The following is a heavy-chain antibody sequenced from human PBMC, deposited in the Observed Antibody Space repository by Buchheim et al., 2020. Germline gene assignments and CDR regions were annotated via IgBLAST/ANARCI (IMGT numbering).Heavy chain of an antibody. J-gene: IGHJ6*02. D-gene: IGHD3-10*01. CDR1: GFTFSSYG. Sequence: QVQLVESGGGVVQPGRSLRLSCAASGFTFSSYGLHWVRQAPGKGLEWVAVIWYDGSNKYYADSVKGRFTISRDNSKNTLYLQMNSRRAEDTAVYYCARPMVRGPNYDYGMDVWGQGTT. CDR2: IWYDGSNK. V-gene: IGHV3-33*01. CDR3: ARPMVRGPNYDYGMDV.